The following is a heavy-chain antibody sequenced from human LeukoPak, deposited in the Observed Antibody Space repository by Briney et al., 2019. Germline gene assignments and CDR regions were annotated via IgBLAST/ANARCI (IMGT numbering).Heavy chain of an antibody. CDR2: ISAYNGNT. Sequence: ASVKVSCKASGYTFTSYGISWVRQAPGQGLEWMGWISAYNGNTNCAQKLQGRVTMTTDTSTTTAYMELRSLTSDDTAVYYCARGGLGYCSGGNCPPDYWGQGTLVTVSS. J-gene: IGHJ4*02. CDR3: ARGGLGYCSGGNCPPDY. CDR1: GYTFTSYG. V-gene: IGHV1-18*01. D-gene: IGHD2-15*01.